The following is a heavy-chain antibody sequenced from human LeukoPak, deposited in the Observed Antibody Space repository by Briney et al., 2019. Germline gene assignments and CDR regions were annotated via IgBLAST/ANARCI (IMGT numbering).Heavy chain of an antibody. Sequence: GEPLKISCKASGYSFPSYWIGWLRQLPGKGLQWMGIIYPGDSDTRYSPSFQGHVNISADRSISTAYLQWSSLKPSDTAMYYCARRYSGSEIDYWVQGTLVSVSS. CDR1: GYSFPSYW. D-gene: IGHD1-26*01. CDR2: IYPGDSDT. V-gene: IGHV5-51*01. CDR3: ARRYSGSEIDY. J-gene: IGHJ4*02.